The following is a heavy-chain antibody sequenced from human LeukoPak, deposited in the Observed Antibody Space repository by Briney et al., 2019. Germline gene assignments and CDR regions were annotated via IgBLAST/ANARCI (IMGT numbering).Heavy chain of an antibody. CDR2: INHSGST. CDR3: ARGRPLDP. Sequence: SETLSLTCAVSGGSFSGYYWSWIRQPPGKGLEWIGEINHSGSTNYNPSLKSRVTISVDTSKNQFSLKLSSVTAADTAVYYCARGRPLDPWGQGTLVTVSS. CDR1: GGSFSGYY. J-gene: IGHJ5*02. V-gene: IGHV4-34*01.